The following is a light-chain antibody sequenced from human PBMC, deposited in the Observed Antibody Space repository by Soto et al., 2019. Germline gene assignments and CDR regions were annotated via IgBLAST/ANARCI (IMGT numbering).Light chain of an antibody. V-gene: IGKV3-11*01. J-gene: IGKJ1*01. Sequence: EIVLTQSPATLSLSPGERATLSCRASQSVSSYLAWYQQKPGQAPRLLIYDASNRATGIPARFSSSGSGTDFTLTISSLEPEDFAVYYCQQRSTGKTFGQGTKVDIK. CDR1: QSVSSY. CDR3: QQRSTGKT. CDR2: DAS.